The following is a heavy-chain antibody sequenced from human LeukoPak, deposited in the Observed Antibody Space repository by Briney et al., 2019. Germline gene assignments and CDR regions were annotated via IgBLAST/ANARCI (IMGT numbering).Heavy chain of an antibody. D-gene: IGHD6-19*01. Sequence: GGSLRLSCAASGFTFSTYWMIWVRQAPGKGLEWVANINQDGSKKYYVDSIKGRFTISRDNAKNSLYLQMISLRAEDTALYYCARVFSGWYGNYMDVWGKGTTVTVSS. J-gene: IGHJ6*03. V-gene: IGHV3-7*01. CDR2: INQDGSKK. CDR3: ARVFSGWYGNYMDV. CDR1: GFTFSTYW.